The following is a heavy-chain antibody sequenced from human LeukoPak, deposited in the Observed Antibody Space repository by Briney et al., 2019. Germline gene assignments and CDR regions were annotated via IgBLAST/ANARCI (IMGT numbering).Heavy chain of an antibody. J-gene: IGHJ4*02. D-gene: IGHD3-22*01. CDR1: GFIVSSNY. Sequence: GGSLRLSCAASGFIVSSNYMTWVRQAPGKGLEWVSDVYSGGSTYYEDSVKGRFTISRDNSKNALYLQMNSLRAEDTAVYYCARERGWVYDSSGRVVDYWGQGILVTVSS. V-gene: IGHV3-53*01. CDR3: ARERGWVYDSSGRVVDY. CDR2: VYSGGST.